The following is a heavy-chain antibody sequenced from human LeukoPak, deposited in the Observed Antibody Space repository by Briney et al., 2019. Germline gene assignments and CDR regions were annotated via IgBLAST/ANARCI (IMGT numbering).Heavy chain of an antibody. V-gene: IGHV4-34*01. CDR3: PKALPKLLYLTWFDP. CDR1: GGSFSGYY. Sequence: SETLSLTCAVYGGSFSGYYWSWIRQPPGKGLEWIGEINHSGSTNYNPSLKSRVTISVDTSKNQFSLKLSSVTAADTAVYYWPKALPKLLYLTWFDPWGQEPWSPSPQ. CDR2: INHSGST. J-gene: IGHJ5*02. D-gene: IGHD2-2*02.